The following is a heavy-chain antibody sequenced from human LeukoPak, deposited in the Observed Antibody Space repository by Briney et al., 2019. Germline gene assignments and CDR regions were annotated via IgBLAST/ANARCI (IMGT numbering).Heavy chain of an antibody. D-gene: IGHD2-2*01. CDR2: IKQDGSEK. J-gene: IGHJ4*02. V-gene: IGHV3-7*01. CDR3: AREDCSSTSCCDY. Sequence: QAGGSLRLSYAASGFTFSSYWMSWVRQAPGKGLEWVANIKQDGSEKYYVDSVKGRFTISRDNAKSSLYMQMNSLRAEDTAVYYCAREDCSSTSCCDYWGQGTLVTVSS. CDR1: GFTFSSYW.